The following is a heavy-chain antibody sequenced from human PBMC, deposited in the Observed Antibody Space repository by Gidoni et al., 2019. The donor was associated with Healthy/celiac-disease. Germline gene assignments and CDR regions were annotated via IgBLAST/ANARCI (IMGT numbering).Heavy chain of an antibody. CDR3: AKGAVAGTAMGYYFDY. CDR2: ISWNSGSI. D-gene: IGHD6-19*01. V-gene: IGHV3-9*01. Sequence: EVQLVESGGGLVQPGRSLSLSCAASGFTFDDYAMHWVRQAPGKGLAWVSGISWNSGSIGYADSVKGRFTISRDNAKNSLYLQMNSLRAEDTALYYCAKGAVAGTAMGYYFDYWGQGTLVTVSS. CDR1: GFTFDDYA. J-gene: IGHJ4*02.